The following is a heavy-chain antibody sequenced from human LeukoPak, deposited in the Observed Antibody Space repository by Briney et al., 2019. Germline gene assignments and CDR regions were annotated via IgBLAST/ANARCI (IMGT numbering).Heavy chain of an antibody. J-gene: IGHJ4*02. CDR2: IRNKANSYTT. CDR1: GFTFSDHY. CDR3: TRLVGAND. D-gene: IGHD1-26*01. V-gene: IGHV3-72*01. Sequence: PGGSLRLSCVASGFTFSDHYMDWVRQAPGKGLEWVGRIRNKANSYTTEYAAFVQGRFTVSRDDSKNSLYLQMNSMKTEDTAVYYCTRLVGANDWGQGTLVTVSS.